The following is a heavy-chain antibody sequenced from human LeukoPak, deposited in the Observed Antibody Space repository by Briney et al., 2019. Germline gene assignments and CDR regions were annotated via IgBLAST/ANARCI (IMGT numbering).Heavy chain of an antibody. Sequence: GGSLRLSCVASGFTFSSYWMSWARQAPGKGLEWVAIIKQDGSQKDYANSVKGRFTISRDNAKNSLYLQMNSLRVEDTAVYYCARDSSAGSSGFWGQGTLVTVSS. J-gene: IGHJ4*02. D-gene: IGHD6-25*01. CDR2: IKQDGSQK. CDR3: ARDSSAGSSGF. V-gene: IGHV3-7*01. CDR1: GFTFSSYW.